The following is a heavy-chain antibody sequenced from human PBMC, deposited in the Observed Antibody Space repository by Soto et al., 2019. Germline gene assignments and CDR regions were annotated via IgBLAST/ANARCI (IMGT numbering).Heavy chain of an antibody. CDR2: ISSSGSPI. J-gene: IGHJ4*02. CDR3: ATPPRDYYDGSGHHGDTN. Sequence: EVQLVESGGGLVQPGGSLRLSCAASGFTFSTYTMNWVRQAPGKGLEWISYISSSGSPIYYADSVKGRFTISRDNAKNSLYLQMNSLRDEDTVVYYCATPPRDYYDGSGHHGDTNWGQGTLVTVSS. D-gene: IGHD3-22*01. CDR1: GFTFSTYT. V-gene: IGHV3-48*02.